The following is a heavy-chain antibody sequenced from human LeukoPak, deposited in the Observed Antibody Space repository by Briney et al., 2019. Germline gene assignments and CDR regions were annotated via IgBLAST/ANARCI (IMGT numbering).Heavy chain of an antibody. Sequence: GESLKIYCKGSGYSFTSYWLGWVRQMPGKGLEWIGTIYPGDSDTRYSPSFQGQVTISADKSISTAYLQWSSLKASDTAMYYCARYGYYDSSGYIFDYWGQGTLVTVSS. CDR3: ARYGYYDSSGYIFDY. J-gene: IGHJ4*02. D-gene: IGHD3-22*01. CDR1: GYSFTSYW. V-gene: IGHV5-51*01. CDR2: IYPGDSDT.